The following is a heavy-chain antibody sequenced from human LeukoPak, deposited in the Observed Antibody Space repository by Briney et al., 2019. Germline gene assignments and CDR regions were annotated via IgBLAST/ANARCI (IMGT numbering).Heavy chain of an antibody. J-gene: IGHJ6*03. Sequence: GASVKVSCKASGYTFTSYYMHWVRQAPGQGLEWMGIINPSGGSTSYAQKFQGRVTMTRDTSTSTVYMELSSLRSEDTAVYYCARDGELPPEGSYVDVWGKGTTVTVSS. V-gene: IGHV1-46*01. CDR1: GYTFTSYY. D-gene: IGHD1-14*01. CDR3: ARDGELPPEGSYVDV. CDR2: INPSGGST.